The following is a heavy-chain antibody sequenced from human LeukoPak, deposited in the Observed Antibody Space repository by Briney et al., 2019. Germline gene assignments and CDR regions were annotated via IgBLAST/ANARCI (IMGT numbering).Heavy chain of an antibody. CDR1: GFTFSSYA. V-gene: IGHV3-23*01. CDR2: ISGSGGST. Sequence: GGSLRLSCAASGFTFSSYAMSWVRKAPGKGLEWVSAISGSGGSTYYADSVQGRFIISRDNARNSLYLQMNSLRAEDTAVYYCARVGYSDFWSGYYWDYWGQGTLATVSS. J-gene: IGHJ4*02. D-gene: IGHD3-3*01. CDR3: ARVGYSDFWSGYYWDY.